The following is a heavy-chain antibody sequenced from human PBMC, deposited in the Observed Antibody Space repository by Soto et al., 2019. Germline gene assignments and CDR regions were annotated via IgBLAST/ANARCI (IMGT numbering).Heavy chain of an antibody. J-gene: IGHJ4*02. CDR2: ISYSGGSR. V-gene: IGHV3-23*01. CDR1: GFAFDRFA. CDR3: AKATDTEYYDIDY. Sequence: EVKLLESGGGLVQPGGSLRLSCTASGFAFDRFAMNWVRQAPGKGLQWVSSISYSGGSRYYADSVKGRFTVSRVNSKKTLFLQINNLRAEDTAVYYCAKATDTEYYDIDYWGQGTLVTVAS. D-gene: IGHD3-9*01.